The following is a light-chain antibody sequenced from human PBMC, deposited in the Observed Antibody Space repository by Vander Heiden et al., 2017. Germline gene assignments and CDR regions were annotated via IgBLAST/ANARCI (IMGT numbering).Light chain of an antibody. CDR2: AAS. J-gene: IGKJ1*01. CDR1: QGISNY. V-gene: IGKV1-27*01. CDR3: QKYNSAPS. Sequence: DIQMTQSPSSLSASVGDRVTITCRASQGISNYLAWYQQKPGKVPKLLIYAASTLQSGVPSRFSGRGSGTDFTLTISSLQPEDVATYYCQKYNSAPSFGQGTKVEIK.